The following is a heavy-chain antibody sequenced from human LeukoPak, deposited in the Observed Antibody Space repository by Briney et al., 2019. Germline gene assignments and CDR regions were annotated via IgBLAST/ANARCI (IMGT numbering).Heavy chain of an antibody. CDR2: IYSGGST. J-gene: IGHJ4*02. CDR3: ARERTTGTTRQGNYFDY. Sequence: PGGSLRLSCAASGFTVSSNYMSWVRQAPGKGLEWVSVIYSGGSTYYADSVKGRFTISRDNSKNTLYLQMNSLRAEDTAVYYCARERTTGTTRQGNYFDYWGQGTLVTVSS. V-gene: IGHV3-66*01. D-gene: IGHD1-1*01. CDR1: GFTVSSNY.